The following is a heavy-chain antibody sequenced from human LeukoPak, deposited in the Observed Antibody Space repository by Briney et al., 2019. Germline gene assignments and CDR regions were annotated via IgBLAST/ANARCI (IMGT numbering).Heavy chain of an antibody. Sequence: PSETLSLTCAVYGGSFSGYYWSWIRQPPGKGLEWIGEIHHSGSTNYNPSLKSRVTISVDTSKNQFSLKLSSVTAADTAVYYCARERLGAARSGADYWGQGTLVTVSS. CDR2: IHHSGST. J-gene: IGHJ4*02. CDR1: GGSFSGYY. V-gene: IGHV4-34*01. CDR3: ARERLGAARSGADY. D-gene: IGHD6-6*01.